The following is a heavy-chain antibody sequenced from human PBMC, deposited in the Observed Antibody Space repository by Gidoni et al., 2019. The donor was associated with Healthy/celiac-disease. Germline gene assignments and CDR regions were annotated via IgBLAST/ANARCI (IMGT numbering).Heavy chain of an antibody. Sequence: EVQLVESGGGLVKPGGSLRLSCAASGFTFRSYSMNWVRQAPGKGLEWVSSISSSSSYIYYADSVKGRFTISRDNAKNSLYLQMNSLRAEDTAVYYCARVGVVPAALYGMDVWGQGTTVTVSS. CDR1: GFTFRSYS. CDR3: ARVGVVPAALYGMDV. V-gene: IGHV3-21*01. CDR2: ISSSSSYI. D-gene: IGHD2-2*01. J-gene: IGHJ6*02.